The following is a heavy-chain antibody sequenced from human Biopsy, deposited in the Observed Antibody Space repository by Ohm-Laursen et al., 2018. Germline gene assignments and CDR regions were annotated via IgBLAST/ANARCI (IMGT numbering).Heavy chain of an antibody. CDR1: GFTVYNNY. D-gene: IGHD2-2*01. CDR2: IYSGGDT. CDR3: ARESALKWYQSLSYFNGMDV. Sequence: SLRLSCTASGFTVYNNYMTWVRQAPGKGLEWVSLIYSGGDTRSADSVKGRFTISRDNAKNSLFLHMNSLRAEDTAVYYCARESALKWYQSLSYFNGMDVWGQGTTVTVSS. V-gene: IGHV3-66*01. J-gene: IGHJ6*02.